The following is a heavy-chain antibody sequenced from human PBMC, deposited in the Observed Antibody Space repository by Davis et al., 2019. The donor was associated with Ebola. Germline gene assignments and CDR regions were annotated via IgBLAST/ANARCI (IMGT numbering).Heavy chain of an antibody. Sequence: PSETLSLTCAISGDSVSGNNGAWNWIRQSPSTGLEWLGRTYYYRSKWYIDYAESVRGRIIINPDTSKNQLSLQVNSVTPEETAVYYCARGWLRSKFDYWGRGTLVTVSS. D-gene: IGHD5-12*01. V-gene: IGHV6-1*01. J-gene: IGHJ4*02. CDR3: ARGWLRSKFDY. CDR2: TYYYRSKWYI. CDR1: GDSVSGNNGA.